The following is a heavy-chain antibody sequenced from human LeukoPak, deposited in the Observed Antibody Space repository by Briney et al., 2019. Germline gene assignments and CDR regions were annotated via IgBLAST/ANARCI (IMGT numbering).Heavy chain of an antibody. CDR2: ISSSSSYI. Sequence: GGSLRLSCAASGFTFSSYSMNWVRQAPGDGLEWVSSISSSSSYIYYADSVKGRFTISRDNAKNSLYLQMNSLRAEDTAVYYCARDQYYDFWSGYYTTEYFQHWGQGTLVTVSS. CDR1: GFTFSSYS. D-gene: IGHD3-3*01. J-gene: IGHJ1*01. CDR3: ARDQYYDFWSGYYTTEYFQH. V-gene: IGHV3-21*01.